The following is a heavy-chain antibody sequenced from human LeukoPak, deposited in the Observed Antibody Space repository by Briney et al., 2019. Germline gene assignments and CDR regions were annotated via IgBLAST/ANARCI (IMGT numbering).Heavy chain of an antibody. Sequence: GGSLNLPCAASGFTLSSYAMSWVRQPPGKGLEWASAISGSGYSTYYADSVKGRFTISRDNFKNTLDLQMNSLRAEDTAVYYCAKDVIADSSGYPYYFDYWGQGTLVTVSS. CDR1: GFTLSSYA. CDR3: AKDVIADSSGYPYYFDY. V-gene: IGHV3-23*01. J-gene: IGHJ4*02. D-gene: IGHD3-22*01. CDR2: ISGSGYST.